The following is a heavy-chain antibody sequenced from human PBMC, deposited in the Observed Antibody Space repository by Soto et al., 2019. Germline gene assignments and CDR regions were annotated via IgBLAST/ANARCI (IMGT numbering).Heavy chain of an antibody. J-gene: IGHJ5*02. CDR2: ISSYNGNT. CDR1: GYTLTNYG. V-gene: IGHV1-18*01. Sequence: QVQLVQSGDEVKNPGASVKVSCRASGYTLTNYGISWVRPAPGQGLFWMGWISSYNGNTPYAPNLQGRVTLTIDTSANTSYMEMMSLNLDISGMYYCMTDWQLTPCGEGTLVTVSS. CDR3: MTDWQLTP. D-gene: IGHD1-1*01.